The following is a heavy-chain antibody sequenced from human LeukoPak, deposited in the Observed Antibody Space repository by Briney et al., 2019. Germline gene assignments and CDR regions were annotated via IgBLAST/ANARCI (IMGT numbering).Heavy chain of an antibody. CDR1: GYTFTGYY. J-gene: IGHJ3*02. CDR3: ARTPQGTDYYDSSGPDAFDI. Sequence: GASVKVSCKASGYTFTGYYMHWVRQAPGQGLEWMGWINPNSGGTNYAQKFQGWVTMTRDTSISTAYMELSRLRSDDTAVYYCARTPQGTDYYDSSGPDAFDIWGQGTMVTVSS. CDR2: INPNSGGT. V-gene: IGHV1-2*04. D-gene: IGHD3-22*01.